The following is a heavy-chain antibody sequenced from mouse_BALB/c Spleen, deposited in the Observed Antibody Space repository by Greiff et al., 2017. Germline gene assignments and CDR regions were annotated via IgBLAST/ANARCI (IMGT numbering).Heavy chain of an antibody. V-gene: IGHV1-54*01. J-gene: IGHJ4*01. CDR1: GYAFTNYL. Sequence: VQLQESGAELVRPGTSVKVSCKASGYAFTNYLIEWVKQRPGQGLEWIGVINPGSGGTNYNEKFKGKATLTADKSSSTAYMQLSSLTSDDSAVYFCARADNYYAMDYWGQGTSVTVSS. CDR2: INPGSGGT. CDR3: ARADNYYAMDY.